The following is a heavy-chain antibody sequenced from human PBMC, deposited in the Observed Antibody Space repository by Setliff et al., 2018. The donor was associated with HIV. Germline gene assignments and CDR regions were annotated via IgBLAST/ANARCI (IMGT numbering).Heavy chain of an antibody. V-gene: IGHV4-31*11. J-gene: IGHJ4*02. D-gene: IGHD3-16*02. CDR1: GGSFSGYY. CDR2: IYYSGST. CDR3: ARVPPLKAFGGVISLYYFDY. Sequence: TLSLTCAVYGGSFSGYYWSWIRQHPGKGLEWIGYIYYSGSTYYNPSLKSRVTISVDTSKNQFSLKLSSVTAADTAVYYCARVPPLKAFGGVISLYYFDYWGQGTLVTVSS.